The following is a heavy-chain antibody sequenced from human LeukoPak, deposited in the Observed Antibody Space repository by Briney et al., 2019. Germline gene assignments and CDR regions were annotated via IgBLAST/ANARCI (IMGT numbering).Heavy chain of an antibody. CDR2: ISAYNGNT. Sequence: GASVKVSCKASGYTFSIYGVSWVRQAPGQGLEWVAWISAYNGNTNYAQKFQGRVTMTEDTSTDTAYMELSSLRSEDTAIYYCATELRSGYFDYWGQGTLVTVSS. V-gene: IGHV1-18*01. J-gene: IGHJ4*02. D-gene: IGHD3-22*01. CDR1: GYTFSIYG. CDR3: ATELRSGYFDY.